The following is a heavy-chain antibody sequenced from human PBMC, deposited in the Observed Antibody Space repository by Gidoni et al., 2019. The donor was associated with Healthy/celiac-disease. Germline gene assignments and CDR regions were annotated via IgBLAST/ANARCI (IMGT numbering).Heavy chain of an antibody. CDR3: ARDLYTSGITMDRGVISMYNWFDP. J-gene: IGHJ5*02. CDR1: GYSISSGYY. D-gene: IGHD3-10*01. V-gene: IGHV4-38-2*02. Sequence: QVQLQESGPGLVKPAETLSLTCTVSGYSISSGYYWGWIRQPPGKGLEWIGSIYHSGRTYYNPSLKSRVTISVDTSKNQFSLKLSSVTAADTAVYYCARDLYTSGITMDRGVISMYNWFDPWGQGTLVTVPS. CDR2: IYHSGRT.